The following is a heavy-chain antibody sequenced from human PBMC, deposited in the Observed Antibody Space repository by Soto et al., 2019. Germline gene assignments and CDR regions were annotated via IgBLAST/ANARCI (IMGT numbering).Heavy chain of an antibody. D-gene: IGHD3-22*01. CDR2: IYHSGST. CDR1: GGSISSGGYS. CDR3: XXXREXXPPWFGMDV. V-gene: IGHV4-30-2*01. J-gene: IGHJ6*02. Sequence: TLSLTCTVSGGSISSGGYSWSWIRQPPGKGLEWIGYIYHSGSTYYNPSLKSRVTISVDRSKNEFSLKLSSVTAADTAVYDCXXXREXXPPWFGMDVWGQGTTVTVSS.